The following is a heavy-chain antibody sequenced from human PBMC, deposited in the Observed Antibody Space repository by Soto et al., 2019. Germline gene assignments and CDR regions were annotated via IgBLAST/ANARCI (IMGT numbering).Heavy chain of an antibody. CDR3: AKEGVESPAFDI. CDR1: GFTFSSYA. V-gene: IGHV3-23*01. Sequence: PGGSLRLSCASSGFTFSSYAMSLVRQAPGKGLEWVSAISGSGGSTYCADSVKGRFTISRDNSKNTLYLQMNSLRAEDTAVYYCAKEGVESPAFDIWGQGTMVTVSS. CDR2: ISGSGGST. J-gene: IGHJ3*02. D-gene: IGHD3-3*01.